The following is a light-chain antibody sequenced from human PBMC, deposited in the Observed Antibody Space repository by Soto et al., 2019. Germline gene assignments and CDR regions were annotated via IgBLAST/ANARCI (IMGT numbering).Light chain of an antibody. CDR3: QQYRGLPRT. J-gene: IGKJ1*01. CDR2: NSS. CDR1: QSVRSNY. V-gene: IGKV3-20*01. Sequence: EMVLTQSPGTLPLSPGERATLSCRASQSVRSNYLAWYQQKPGQAPRLLIYNSSTRATGIPDRFSGSGSGTDFTVTISRLEPEGFAVYYCQQYRGLPRTFGQGTQVDIK.